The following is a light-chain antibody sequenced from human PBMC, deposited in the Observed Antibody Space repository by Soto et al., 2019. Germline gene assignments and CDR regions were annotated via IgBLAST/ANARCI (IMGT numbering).Light chain of an antibody. J-gene: IGKJ1*01. CDR1: QSVSSN. V-gene: IGKV3-15*01. Sequence: EIVMTQSPATLSVSPGERATLSCRASQSVSSNLAWYQQKPGQGPRLLIYGASSRAPGIPARFSGSGSGTAFTLTISSLQSEHSAVYYCQHYNNWPPWTFGQGTKVEI. CDR3: QHYNNWPPWT. CDR2: GAS.